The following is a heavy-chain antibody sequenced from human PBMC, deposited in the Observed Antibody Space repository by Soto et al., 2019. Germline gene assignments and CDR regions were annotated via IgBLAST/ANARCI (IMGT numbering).Heavy chain of an antibody. V-gene: IGHV3-53*01. CDR2: FESGGSI. CDR3: ARAGVTPHFFDY. J-gene: IGHJ4*02. D-gene: IGHD2-21*02. CDR1: GFSVRTNY. Sequence: GGSLRLSCAASGFSVRTNYMSWVCQAPGKGLEWVSVFESGGSIYYADSVKGRFIISRDYAKNTVYLQMNSLRADDTAVYYCARAGVTPHFFDYWGQGTLVTVSS.